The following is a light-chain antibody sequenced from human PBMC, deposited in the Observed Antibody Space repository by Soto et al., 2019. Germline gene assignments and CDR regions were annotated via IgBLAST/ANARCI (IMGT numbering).Light chain of an antibody. CDR3: TSYTASSPFYV. CDR1: RTDGDGHDY. V-gene: IGLV2-14*03. Sequence: VLTQPASVSGSPGQSIAISCIGVRTDGDGHDYVSWYQQHPGQAPQLIIYDVYNRPSGVSDRFSGSKSGNTASLVISGLQAEDEADYFCTSYTASSPFYVFGAGTKVTVL. J-gene: IGLJ1*01. CDR2: DVY.